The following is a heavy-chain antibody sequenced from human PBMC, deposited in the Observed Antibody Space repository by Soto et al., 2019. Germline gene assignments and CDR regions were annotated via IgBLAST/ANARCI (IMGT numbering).Heavy chain of an antibody. V-gene: IGHV4-30-4*01. Sequence: QVQLQESGPGLVKPSQTLSLTCTVSGCSISSGDYYWRWIRQPPGKGLEWIGYIYYSGFTYYNPSLNSRLTMSVNTSKNQFSLKLSSVIAADTAVYYCARSDNYVPFDHWGQGTLVTVSS. J-gene: IGHJ4*02. CDR2: IYYSGFT. D-gene: IGHD4-4*01. CDR3: ARSDNYVPFDH. CDR1: GCSISSGDYY.